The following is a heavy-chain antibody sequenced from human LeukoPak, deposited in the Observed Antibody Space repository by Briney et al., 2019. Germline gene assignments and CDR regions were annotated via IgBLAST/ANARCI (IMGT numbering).Heavy chain of an antibody. D-gene: IGHD6-19*01. CDR1: GFTFNTYR. V-gene: IGHV3-30*04. Sequence: GGSLRLSCAASGFTFNTYRMHWVRQAPGKGLEWVALISFDGSNKHFADSVKGRFTISRDNAKNTLYLQMNSLRAEDTAVYYCARDRVAGLDYWGQGTLVTVSS. J-gene: IGHJ4*02. CDR3: ARDRVAGLDY. CDR2: ISFDGSNK.